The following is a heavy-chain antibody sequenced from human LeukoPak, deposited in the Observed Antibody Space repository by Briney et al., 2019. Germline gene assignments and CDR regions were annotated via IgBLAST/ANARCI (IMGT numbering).Heavy chain of an antibody. D-gene: IGHD4-17*01. J-gene: IGHJ6*03. CDR1: GFTFSDYY. Sequence: GSLRLSCAASGFTFSDYYMSWIRQAPGKGLEGVSYISSSGSTIYYADSVKGRFTISRDNAKNSLYLQMNSLRAEDTAVYYCARPEDDYGDYDYYYMDVWGKGTTVTVSS. V-gene: IGHV3-11*01. CDR3: ARPEDDYGDYDYYYMDV. CDR2: ISSSGSTI.